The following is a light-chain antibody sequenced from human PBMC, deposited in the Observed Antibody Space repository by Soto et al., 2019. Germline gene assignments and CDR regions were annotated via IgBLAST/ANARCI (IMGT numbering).Light chain of an antibody. Sequence: ETLFAQAPGPPSFSPGERATLSCRASQSVSSSYLAWYQQKPGQAPRLLIYGASSRPTGIPDRFSGSGSGTDFTLTISRLEPEDFAVYYCQQYGSSSTFGQGTRLEIK. CDR2: GAS. J-gene: IGKJ5*01. CDR1: QSVSSSY. CDR3: QQYGSSST. V-gene: IGKV3-20*01.